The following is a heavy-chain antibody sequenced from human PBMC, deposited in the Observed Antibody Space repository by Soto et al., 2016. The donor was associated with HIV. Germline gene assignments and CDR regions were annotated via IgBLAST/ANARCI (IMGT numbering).Heavy chain of an antibody. D-gene: IGHD1-26*01. CDR2: INPNSGGT. CDR3: ASPQGAPPPVYYGMDV. J-gene: IGHJ6*02. CDR1: GYTFTGYY. Sequence: QVQLVQSGAEVKKPGASVKVSCKASGYTFTGYYIHWVRQAPGQGLEWMGWINPNSGGTNSAQKFQGRVTMTRDTSISTAYMELSRLRSDDTAVYYCASPQGAPPPVYYGMDVWGQGTTVTVSS. V-gene: IGHV1-2*02.